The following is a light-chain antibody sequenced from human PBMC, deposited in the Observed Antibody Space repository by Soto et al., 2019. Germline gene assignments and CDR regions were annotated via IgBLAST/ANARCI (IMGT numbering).Light chain of an antibody. CDR2: GAS. J-gene: IGKJ3*01. CDR3: QQYGNLPVT. Sequence: EIVLTQSPGALSLSPGERATLSCRASQTFSNNYLAWYQQRHGQAPRLLIYGASSRATGIPDRFSGSGSGTGFTLTITRLEPEDFAVYYCQQYGNLPVTFGPGTKLSIK. V-gene: IGKV3-20*01. CDR1: QTFSNNY.